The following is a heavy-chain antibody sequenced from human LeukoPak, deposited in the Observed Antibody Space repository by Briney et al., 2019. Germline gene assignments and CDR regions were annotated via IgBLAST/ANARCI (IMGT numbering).Heavy chain of an antibody. Sequence: GGSLRLSCAASGFTFSSYAMSWVRQAPGKGLELVSGISGSGGTTYYADSVKGRFTISRDNSKNTLYLQLNSLRAEDTAVYYCARPRGSGSYYDYGYWGQGTLVTVSS. CDR2: ISGSGGTT. V-gene: IGHV3-23*01. J-gene: IGHJ4*02. CDR1: GFTFSSYA. CDR3: ARPRGSGSYYDYGY. D-gene: IGHD1-26*01.